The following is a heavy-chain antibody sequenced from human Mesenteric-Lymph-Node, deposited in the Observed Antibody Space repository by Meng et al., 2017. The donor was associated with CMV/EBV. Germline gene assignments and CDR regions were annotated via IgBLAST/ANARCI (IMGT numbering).Heavy chain of an antibody. J-gene: IGHJ6*02. V-gene: IGHV3-48*03. D-gene: IGHD1-14*01. CDR1: GITFSYYE. CDR3: ARDLQVLPAYYYYYGMDV. CDR2: VTSSGSTI. Sequence: GESLKISCAASGITFSYYEMNWVRQAPGKGLEWVSYVTSSGSTIYYADSVKGRFTISRDNSKNTLYLQMNSLRAEDTAVYYCARDLQVLPAYYYYYGMDVWGQGTTVTVSS.